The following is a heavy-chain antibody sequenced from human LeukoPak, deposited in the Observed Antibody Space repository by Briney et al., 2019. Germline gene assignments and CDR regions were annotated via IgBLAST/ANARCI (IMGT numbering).Heavy chain of an antibody. D-gene: IGHD3-10*01. J-gene: IGHJ4*02. Sequence: GGSLRLSCAASGFTVSSNYMSWVRQAPGKGLEWVSVIYSGGSTYYADSVKGRFTISRDNSKNTLYLQMNSLRGEDTAVYYCARGGSGSYYTDYWGQGTLVTVSS. V-gene: IGHV3-53*01. CDR2: IYSGGST. CDR1: GFTVSSNY. CDR3: ARGGSGSYYTDY.